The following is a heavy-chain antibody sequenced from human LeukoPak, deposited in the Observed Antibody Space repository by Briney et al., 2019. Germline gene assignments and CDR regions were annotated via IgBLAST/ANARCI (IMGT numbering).Heavy chain of an antibody. CDR1: GYTFTSYA. J-gene: IGHJ4*02. CDR3: ARGDGYNYFDY. CDR2: INAGNGNT. D-gene: IGHD5-24*01. V-gene: IGHV1-3*01. Sequence: ASVKVSCKASGYTFTSYAMHWVRQAPGQRLEWMGWINAGNGNTKYSQKFQGRVTITRDTSASTAYMELSSLKSEDTAVYYCARGDGYNYFDYWGQGTLVTVSS.